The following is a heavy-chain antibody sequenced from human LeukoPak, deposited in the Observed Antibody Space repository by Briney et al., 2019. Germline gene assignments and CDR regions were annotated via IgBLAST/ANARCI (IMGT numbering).Heavy chain of an antibody. CDR2: VYTSGTT. V-gene: IGHV4-4*07. D-gene: IGHD2-2*01. CDR3: ARMYCSSTSCYSGV. CDR1: GGPMSTYY. J-gene: IGHJ4*02. Sequence: SETLSLTCTVSGGPMSTYYWTWIRQPAGKGLEWVGRVYTSGTTNYNPSLKSRVTMSVDTSKNQFSLKLRSVTAADTAVYYCARMYCSSTSCYSGVWGQGTLVTVSS.